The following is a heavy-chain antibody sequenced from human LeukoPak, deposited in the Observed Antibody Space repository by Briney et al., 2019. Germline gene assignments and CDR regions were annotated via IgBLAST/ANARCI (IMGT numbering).Heavy chain of an antibody. CDR2: IRYDGSNK. D-gene: IGHD6-13*01. CDR1: GFTFSSYG. J-gene: IGHJ4*01. Sequence: PGGSLRLSCAASGFTFSSYGMHWVRQAPGKGLEWVAFIRYDGSNKYYADSVKGRFTISRDNSKNTLYLQMNSLRAEDTAVYYCAWDGTAPGLYFDLWGQGTLVTVSS. CDR3: AWDGTAPGLYFDL. V-gene: IGHV3-30*02.